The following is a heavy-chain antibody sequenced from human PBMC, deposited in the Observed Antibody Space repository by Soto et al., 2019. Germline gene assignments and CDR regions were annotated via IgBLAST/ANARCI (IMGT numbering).Heavy chain of an antibody. D-gene: IGHD3-9*01. Sequence: PSETLSLTCAVYGGSFSGYYWSWIRQPPGKGLEWIGEINHSGSTNYNPSLKSRVTISVDTSKNQFSLKLSSVTAADTAVYYFSFALTGYYYFDYCGQRSLVTVSS. CDR1: GGSFSGYY. CDR3: SFALTGYYYFDY. J-gene: IGHJ4*02. V-gene: IGHV4-34*01. CDR2: INHSGST.